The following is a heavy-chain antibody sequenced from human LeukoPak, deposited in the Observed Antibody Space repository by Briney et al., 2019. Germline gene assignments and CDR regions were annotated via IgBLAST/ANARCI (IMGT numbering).Heavy chain of an antibody. CDR3: ARLRYYYGSGSYYSHYYYGMDV. CDR2: INHRGST. V-gene: IGHV4-34*01. Sequence: SETLSLTCAVYGGSFSGYYWSWIRHPPGKGLEWIGEINHRGSTNYNPSLKSRVTISVDTSKNQFSLKLSSVTAADTAVYYCARLRYYYGSGSYYSHYYYGMDVWGKGTTVTVSS. CDR1: GGSFSGYY. J-gene: IGHJ6*04. D-gene: IGHD3-10*01.